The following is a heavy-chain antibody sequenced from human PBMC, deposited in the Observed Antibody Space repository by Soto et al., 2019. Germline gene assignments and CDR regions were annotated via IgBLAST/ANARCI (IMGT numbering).Heavy chain of an antibody. J-gene: IGHJ6*02. CDR3: ARDFLGSGYYDSSGYGMDV. CDR2: IYYSGST. CDR1: GGSISSYY. Sequence: SETLSLTCTVSGGSISSYYWSWIRQPPGKGLEWIGYIYYSGSTNYNPSLKSRVTISVDTSKNQFSLKLSSVTAADTAVYYCARDFLGSGYYDSSGYGMDVWGQGTTVTVSS. D-gene: IGHD3-22*01. V-gene: IGHV4-59*01.